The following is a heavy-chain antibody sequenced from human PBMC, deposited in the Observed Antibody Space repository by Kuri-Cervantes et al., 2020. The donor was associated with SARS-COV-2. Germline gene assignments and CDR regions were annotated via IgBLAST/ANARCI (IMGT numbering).Heavy chain of an antibody. D-gene: IGHD6-13*01. Sequence: GSLRLSCAVYGGSFSGYYWSWIRQPPGKGLEWIGEINHSGSTNYNPCLKSRVTISVDTSKNQFSLKLSSVTAADTAVYYCARDGLTYSSSWESDAFDIWGQGTMVTVSS. J-gene: IGHJ3*02. V-gene: IGHV4-34*01. CDR1: GGSFSGYY. CDR3: ARDGLTYSSSWESDAFDI. CDR2: INHSGST.